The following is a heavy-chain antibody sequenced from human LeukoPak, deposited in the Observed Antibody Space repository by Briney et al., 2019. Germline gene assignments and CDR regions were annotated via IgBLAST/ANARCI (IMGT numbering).Heavy chain of an antibody. CDR3: ANYGSVSYFAY. Sequence: GGSLRLSCAASGFTFSSYSMNWVRQASGKGLEWVSSISSSSSYIYYADSVKGRFTISRDNAKNSLYLQMISLRAEDTAVYYCANYGSVSYFAYWGQGTLVTVSS. D-gene: IGHD3-10*01. CDR2: ISSSSSYI. CDR1: GFTFSSYS. V-gene: IGHV3-21*01. J-gene: IGHJ4*02.